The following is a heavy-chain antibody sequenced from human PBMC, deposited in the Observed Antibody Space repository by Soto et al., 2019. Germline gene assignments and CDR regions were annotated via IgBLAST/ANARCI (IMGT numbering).Heavy chain of an antibody. J-gene: IGHJ4*02. V-gene: IGHV1-69*06. CDR2: IIPISGTT. D-gene: IGHD2-15*01. Sequence: QVQLVQSGAEVNRPESSMKVSCKPSGGTFNNYAINWVRQAPGQLLEWMGAIIPISGTTIYAQKWQRRVTITAERSTSTVYMVLSSRRSEDTAVYYCARWGGLSCSGAACFTKPFDYWGQGTLVTVSS. CDR3: ARWGGLSCSGAACFTKPFDY. CDR1: GGTFNNYA.